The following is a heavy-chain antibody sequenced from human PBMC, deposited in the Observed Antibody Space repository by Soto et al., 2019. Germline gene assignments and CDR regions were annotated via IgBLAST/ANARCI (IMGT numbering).Heavy chain of an antibody. D-gene: IGHD4-17*01. CDR2: IYYSGST. J-gene: IGHJ5*02. Sequence: QVQLQESGPGLVKPSQTLSLTCTVSGGSISSGGYYWSWIRQHPGKGLEWIGYIYYSGSTYYNPSLKSRVTISVATSKTQFSLKLSSVTAADTAVYYCARSGTTVTTKWFDPWGQGTLVTVSS. CDR1: GGSISSGGYY. CDR3: ARSGTTVTTKWFDP. V-gene: IGHV4-31*03.